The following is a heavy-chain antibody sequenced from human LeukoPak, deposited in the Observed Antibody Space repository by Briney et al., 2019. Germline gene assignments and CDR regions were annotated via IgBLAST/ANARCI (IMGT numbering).Heavy chain of an antibody. J-gene: IGHJ5*02. D-gene: IGHD6-19*01. CDR3: ASQLRYSSGWYWFDP. CDR1: GGSISSYY. V-gene: IGHV4-59*01. CDR2: IYYSGST. Sequence: SETLSLTCTVSGGSISSYYWSWIRQPPGKGLEWIGYIYYSGSTNYNPSLKSRVTISVDTSKNQFSLKLSSVTAADTAVYYCASQLRYSSGWYWFDPWGQGTLVTVSS.